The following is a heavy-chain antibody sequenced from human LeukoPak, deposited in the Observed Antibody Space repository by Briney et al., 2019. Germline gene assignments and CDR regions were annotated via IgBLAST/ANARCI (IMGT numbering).Heavy chain of an antibody. V-gene: IGHV3-66*02. CDR3: ARDFYGGRYGVDY. D-gene: IGHD1-26*01. CDR1: GFTVSANY. CDR2: IYSGGST. J-gene: IGHJ4*02. Sequence: GGSLRLSCAAPGFTVSANYMTWVRQAPGKGLEWVSSIYSGGSTYYSDSVKGRFTISRDNSKNTRYLQMNSLRPEDTAVYYCARDFYGGRYGVDYWGQGTLVTVSS.